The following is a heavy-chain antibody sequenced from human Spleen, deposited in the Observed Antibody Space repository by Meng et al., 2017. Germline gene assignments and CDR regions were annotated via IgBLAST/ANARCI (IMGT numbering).Heavy chain of an antibody. D-gene: IGHD6-13*01. J-gene: IGHJ4*02. CDR2: IDPGSGGT. CDR1: GYTFTAYW. V-gene: IGHV1-2*06. Sequence: QVHLWQSGPELKNPVPSVKVSCKPSGYTFTAYWLHWVRLAPGQGLEWMGRIDPGSGGTQYPQNFQGRVLMTRDTSISTTYMELSGLRSDDTAVYYCVRDEDISAAGKLFGDYWGQGTLVTVSS. CDR3: VRDEDISAAGKLFGDY.